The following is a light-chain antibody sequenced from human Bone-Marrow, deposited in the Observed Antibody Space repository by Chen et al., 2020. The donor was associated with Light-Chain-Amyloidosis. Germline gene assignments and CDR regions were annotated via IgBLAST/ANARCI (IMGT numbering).Light chain of an antibody. J-gene: IGLJ2*01. CDR1: SSDVGSYNL. V-gene: IGLV2-23*02. CDR2: EVS. CDR3: CSYAGSSTVV. Sequence: QSARTPPASMPAPHGPSIPSSCTGTSSDVGSYNLVSWYQQHPGKAPKLMIYEVSQRPSGVSNRFSGSKSGNTASLTISGLQAEDEADYYCCSYAGSSTVVFGGGTKLTVL.